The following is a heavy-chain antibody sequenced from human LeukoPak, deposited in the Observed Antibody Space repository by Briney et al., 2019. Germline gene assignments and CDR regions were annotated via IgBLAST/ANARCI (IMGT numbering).Heavy chain of an antibody. J-gene: IGHJ4*02. Sequence: GGSLRLSCAASGFTFGASAMHWVRQASGKGLEWVANIKEDGSEKYFVDSVKGRFTISRDNAKNSLYLQMKSLRAEDTAVYYCARGEYYYDGGYWGQGTLVTVSS. D-gene: IGHD3-22*01. V-gene: IGHV3-7*04. CDR2: IKEDGSEK. CDR1: GFTFGASA. CDR3: ARGEYYYDGGY.